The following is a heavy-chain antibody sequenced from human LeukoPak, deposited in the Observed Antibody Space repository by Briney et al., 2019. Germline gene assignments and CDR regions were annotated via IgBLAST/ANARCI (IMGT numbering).Heavy chain of an antibody. J-gene: IGHJ4*02. CDR3: ARWTSGWYYFDF. CDR2: VNPSGGT. D-gene: IGHD6-19*01. CDR1: GGSFSGYY. V-gene: IGHV4-34*01. Sequence: SETLSLTCAVYGGSFSGYYWSWIRQPPGKGLEWIGAVNPSGGTTYNLSLKSRATISVDTSKSQFSLRLSSVTAADTAVYYCARWTSGWYYFDFWGQGSLVTVSS.